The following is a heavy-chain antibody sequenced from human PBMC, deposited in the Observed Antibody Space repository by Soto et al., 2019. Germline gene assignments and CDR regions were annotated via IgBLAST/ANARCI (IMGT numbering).Heavy chain of an antibody. J-gene: IGHJ4*02. CDR3: AKRFSSSWSIEN. D-gene: IGHD6-13*01. Sequence: PGGSLRLSCAASGFIFNTYGMHWVRQAPGKGLEWVAIISPDGNNKYDADSVKGRFTISRDNSKNTLYLQMNSLRVEDTAVCYCAKRFSSSWSIENWGQGALVTVSS. CDR1: GFIFNTYG. V-gene: IGHV3-30*18. CDR2: ISPDGNNK.